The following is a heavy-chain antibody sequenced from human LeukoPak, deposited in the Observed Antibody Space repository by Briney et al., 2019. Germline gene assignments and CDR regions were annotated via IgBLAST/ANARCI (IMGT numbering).Heavy chain of an antibody. CDR3: ARDVAGDAVDY. Sequence: PSETLPLTCNVSGGSISSGGSRWSWIRQHPGKGLEWIGYIYYSGSTNYNPSLKSRVTISVDTSKNQFSLKLSSVTAADTAVYYCARDVAGDAVDYWGQGTLVTVSS. CDR2: IYYSGST. J-gene: IGHJ4*02. V-gene: IGHV4-61*08. D-gene: IGHD4-17*01. CDR1: GGSISSGGSR.